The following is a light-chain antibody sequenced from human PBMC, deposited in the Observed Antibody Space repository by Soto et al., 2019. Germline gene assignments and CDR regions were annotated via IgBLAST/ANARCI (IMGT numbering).Light chain of an antibody. Sequence: IVMTQSPATLSVSPGERATLSCRASQSVRNNLAWYQHKPGQAPRLLIYGASTRATGIPARFTGSGYGTEFTLTISSLQSEDFAVYYCQHYNNWPASLTFGGGTKVEIK. J-gene: IGKJ4*01. CDR2: GAS. CDR1: QSVRNN. V-gene: IGKV3-15*01. CDR3: QHYNNWPASLT.